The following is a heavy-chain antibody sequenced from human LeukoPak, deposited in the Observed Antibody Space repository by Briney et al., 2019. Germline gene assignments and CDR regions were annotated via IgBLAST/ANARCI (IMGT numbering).Heavy chain of an antibody. J-gene: IGHJ4*02. CDR2: IYPGDSDT. D-gene: IGHD4-17*01. CDR3: ARLYGDIDY. Sequence: GASLKISCKGFGSIFTNYWIGWVRPLPGKGLEWMGIIYPGDSDTRYSPSFQGQVTISVDKSISTAYLQWSSLKASDTAMYYCARLYGDIDYWGQGTLVTVSS. CDR1: GSIFTNYW. V-gene: IGHV5-51*01.